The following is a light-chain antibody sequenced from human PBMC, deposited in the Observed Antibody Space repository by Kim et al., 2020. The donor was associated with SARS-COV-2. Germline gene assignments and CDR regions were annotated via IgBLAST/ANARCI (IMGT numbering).Light chain of an antibody. CDR2: DVS. CDR1: SSDVGGYNY. Sequence: QSALTQPRSVSGSSGQSVTISCTGTSSDVGGYNYVSWYQQHPGKAPKVIIYDVSERPSGVPDRFSGSKSGNTASLTISGLQAEDEADYFCCSYAGSYTFYVFGTGTKVTVL. CDR3: CSYAGSYTFYV. V-gene: IGLV2-11*01. J-gene: IGLJ1*01.